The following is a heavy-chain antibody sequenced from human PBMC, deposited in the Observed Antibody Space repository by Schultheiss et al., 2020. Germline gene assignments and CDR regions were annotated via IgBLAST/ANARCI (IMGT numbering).Heavy chain of an antibody. CDR1: GFTFSSYW. J-gene: IGHJ6*02. Sequence: GGSLRLSCAASGFTFSSYWMSWVRQAPGKGLEWVANIKQDGSEKYYVDSVKGRFTISRDNAKNSLFLQMNSLRAEDTALYYCAKDLRRCSGGSCYYYYGMDVWGQGTTVTVSS. CDR2: IKQDGSEK. V-gene: IGHV3-7*03. D-gene: IGHD2-15*01. CDR3: AKDLRRCSGGSCYYYYGMDV.